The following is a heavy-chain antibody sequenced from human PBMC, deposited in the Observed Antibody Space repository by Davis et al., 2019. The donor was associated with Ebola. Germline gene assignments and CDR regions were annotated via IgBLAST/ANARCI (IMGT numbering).Heavy chain of an antibody. CDR1: GFTFSSYW. V-gene: IGHV3-7*01. Sequence: GESLKISCAASGFTFSSYWMSWVRQAPGKGLEWVANIKQDGSEKYCADSVKGRFTISRDNSKNTLYLQMNSLRAEDTAVYYCAKDLSGSYLGGDYWGQGTLVTVSS. CDR3: AKDLSGSYLGGDY. J-gene: IGHJ4*02. CDR2: IKQDGSEK. D-gene: IGHD1-26*01.